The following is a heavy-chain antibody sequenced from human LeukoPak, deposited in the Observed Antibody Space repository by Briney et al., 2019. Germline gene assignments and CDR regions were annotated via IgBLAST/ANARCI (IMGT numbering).Heavy chain of an antibody. J-gene: IGHJ2*01. CDR1: GFIFTNYA. CDR2: VTGGGVNT. D-gene: IGHD3-16*02. V-gene: IGHV3-23*01. CDR3: ARGTSPLDYWYFDL. Sequence: GGSLRLSCASSGFIFTNYAMSWVRQTPWTGLEWIASVTGGGVNTYYADSVKGRFTVSRDTSKKTLSLQMNSLRDEDTAIYYCARGTSPLDYWYFDLWGRGTLVTVSS.